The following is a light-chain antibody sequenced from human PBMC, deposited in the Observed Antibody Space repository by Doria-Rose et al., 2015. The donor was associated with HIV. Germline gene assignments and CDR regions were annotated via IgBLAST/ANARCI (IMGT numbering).Light chain of an antibody. CDR2: DAS. J-gene: IGKJ5*01. CDR3: QQYGTSRGT. CDR1: QRVKSSY. V-gene: IGKV3-20*01. Sequence: LTQSPGTLSLSPGERATLSCRASQRVKSSYLAWYQQTPGQAPRLLIYDASTRATGIPDRFSGSGSGTDFTLTISRLEPEDVAVYYCQQYGTSRGTFGQGTRLEIK.